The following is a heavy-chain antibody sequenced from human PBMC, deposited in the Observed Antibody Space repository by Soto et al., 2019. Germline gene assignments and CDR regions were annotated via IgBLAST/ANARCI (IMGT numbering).Heavy chain of an antibody. CDR2: INHDGSEM. CDR3: ARGLVDR. CDR1: GFPFSGYL. V-gene: IGHV3-7*05. D-gene: IGHD3-10*01. Sequence: EVQVVESGGGSVQPGGSLRLSCTVSGFPFSGYLMDWVRQAPGKGLEWVANINHDGSEMYYGDSVKGRFTISRDNAKNSLYLQMNSLRVEDTAVYYWARGLVDRWGQGTMVTVSS. J-gene: IGHJ3*02.